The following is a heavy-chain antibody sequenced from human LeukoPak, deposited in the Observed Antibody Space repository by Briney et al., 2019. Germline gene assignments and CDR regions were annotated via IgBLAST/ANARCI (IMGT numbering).Heavy chain of an antibody. V-gene: IGHV3-9*01. D-gene: IGHD3-16*01. J-gene: IGHJ4*02. Sequence: PGRSLRLSCAASGFTFDDYAMHWVRQAPGKGLEWVSGISWNSGSIGYADSVKGRFTISRDNAKNSLYLQMNSLRAEDTAVYYCASSTLGQLPDYWGQGTLVTVSS. CDR2: ISWNSGSI. CDR1: GFTFDDYA. CDR3: ASSTLGQLPDY.